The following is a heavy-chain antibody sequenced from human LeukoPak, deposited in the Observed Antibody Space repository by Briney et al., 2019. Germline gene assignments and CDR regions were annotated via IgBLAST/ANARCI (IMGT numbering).Heavy chain of an antibody. CDR2: IYTCWST. V-gene: IGHV4-4*07. D-gene: IGHD4-17*01. Sequence: SETLSLTCTVSGGSISSYYWSWIRQPAGKGLEWIGRIYTCWSTNYNPSLKSRVTMSVDTSKNQFSLKLSSVTAAETAVYYCARVTSPEYGDPSNYMDVWGKGTTVTISS. CDR3: ARVTSPEYGDPSNYMDV. J-gene: IGHJ6*03. CDR1: GGSISSYY.